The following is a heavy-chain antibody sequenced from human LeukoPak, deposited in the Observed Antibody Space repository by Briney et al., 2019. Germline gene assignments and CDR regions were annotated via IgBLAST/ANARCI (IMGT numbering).Heavy chain of an antibody. CDR1: GFTFSSHG. CDR2: ISYDGSNK. D-gene: IGHD3-10*01. J-gene: IGHJ4*02. V-gene: IGHV3-30*18. CDR3: AKGWFGEPLDY. Sequence: GRSLRFSFAASGFTFSSHGMHWVRQAPGKGLEWVAVISYDGSNKYYADSVKGRFTISRDHSKSTLYLQMNSLRAEDTAVYYCAKGWFGEPLDYWGQGTLVTVSS.